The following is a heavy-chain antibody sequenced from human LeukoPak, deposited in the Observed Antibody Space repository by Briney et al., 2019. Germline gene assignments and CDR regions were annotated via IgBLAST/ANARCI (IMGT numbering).Heavy chain of an antibody. D-gene: IGHD3-16*02. CDR1: GFTVSSNY. CDR3: ARDVRPGYYYYYMDV. J-gene: IGHJ6*03. CDR2: IYSGGST. Sequence: PGGSLPLSCAASGFTVSSNYMSWVRQAPGKGLEWVSVIYSGGSTYYADSVKGRFTISRDNSKNTLYLQMNSLRGEDTAVYYCARDVRPGYYYYYMDVWGKGTTVTVSS. V-gene: IGHV3-66*02.